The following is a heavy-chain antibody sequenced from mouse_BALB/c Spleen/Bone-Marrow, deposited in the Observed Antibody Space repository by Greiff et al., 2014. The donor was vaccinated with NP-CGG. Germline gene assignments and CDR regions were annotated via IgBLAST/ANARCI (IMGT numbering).Heavy chain of an antibody. CDR1: GFTITDSY. J-gene: IGHJ4*01. Sequence: VQLEESGAELLKPGASVKLSCTASGFTITDSYMHWVKQRPEQCLEWIGRIDPANGNTKYDPKFQGKATITADTSSNTAYLQLSSLTSEDTAVDYCARWEYYAMDYWGQGTSVTVSS. CDR3: ARWEYYAMDY. D-gene: IGHD4-1*01. V-gene: IGHV14-3*02. CDR2: IDPANGNT.